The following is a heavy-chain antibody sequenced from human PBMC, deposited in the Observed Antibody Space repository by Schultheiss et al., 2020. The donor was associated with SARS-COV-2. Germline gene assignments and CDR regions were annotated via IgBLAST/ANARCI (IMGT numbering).Heavy chain of an antibody. CDR3: ARDTPSWNDEDYYYGMDV. CDR1: GGSISSYY. J-gene: IGHJ6*02. CDR2: IYYSGST. Sequence: GSLRLSCTVSGGSISSYYWSWIRQPPGKGLEWIGYIYYSGSTYYNPSLKSRVTISVDTSKNQFSLKLSSVTAADTAVYYCARDTPSWNDEDYYYGMDVWGQGTTVTVSS. V-gene: IGHV4-59*12. D-gene: IGHD1-1*01.